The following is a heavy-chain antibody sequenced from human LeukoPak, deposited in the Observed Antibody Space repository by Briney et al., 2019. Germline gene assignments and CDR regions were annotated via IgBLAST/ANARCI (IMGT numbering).Heavy chain of an antibody. CDR2: ISYDGSNK. D-gene: IGHD6-19*01. V-gene: IGHV3-30*03. Sequence: GGSLRLSCAASGFTFSSYGMHWVRQAPGKGLEWVAVISYDGSNKYYADSVKGRFTISRDNSKNTLYLQMNSQSAEDTAVYYWAPHSSGWKLYYYYESRHLWGQGTTVTVSS. J-gene: IGHJ6*02. CDR3: APHSSGWKLYYYYESRHL. CDR1: GFTFSSYG.